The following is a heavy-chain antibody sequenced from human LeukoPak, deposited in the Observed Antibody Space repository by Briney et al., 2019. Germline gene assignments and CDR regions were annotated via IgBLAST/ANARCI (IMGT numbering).Heavy chain of an antibody. CDR1: GGSISNGGYY. J-gene: IGHJ5*02. Sequence: ASQTLSLTCTVSGGSISNGGYYWSWIRQHPGQGLEWIGYIYYSGSTYYNPSLKSRVTISVDTSKNQFSLKLGSVTAADTAVYYCVREWSSDWFDPWGQGTLVTVSS. V-gene: IGHV4-31*03. D-gene: IGHD1-26*01. CDR3: VREWSSDWFDP. CDR2: IYYSGST.